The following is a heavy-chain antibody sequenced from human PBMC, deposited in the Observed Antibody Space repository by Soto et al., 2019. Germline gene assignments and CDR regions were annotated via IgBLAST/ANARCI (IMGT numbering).Heavy chain of an antibody. V-gene: IGHV2-5*02. D-gene: IGHD2-15*01. CDR1: GFSLSTSGVG. CDR3: AHRPSYCSGGSCYSGFDY. CDR2: IYWDDDK. Sequence: QITLKESGPTLVKPTQTLTLTCTFSGFSLSTSGVGVGWIRQPPGKALEWLALIYWDDDKRYSSSLKSRLTITKDTSKNQVVLTMTNMEPVDTATYYCAHRPSYCSGGSCYSGFDYWGQGTLVTVSS. J-gene: IGHJ4*02.